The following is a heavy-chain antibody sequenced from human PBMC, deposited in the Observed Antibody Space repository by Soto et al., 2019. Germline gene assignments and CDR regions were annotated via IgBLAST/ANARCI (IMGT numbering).Heavy chain of an antibody. CDR1: SDSITHYY. Sequence: QVQLQESGPGLVKPSETLSLTCTVSSDSITHYYWSWIRQSTGKRLQWIGYIPDSGRSNYTHSLNCRVRITVGTSKPKCALRVSSVTAAETAVYNCERVGGTGWWYWGPGTLVTVSS. CDR3: ERVGGTGWWY. V-gene: IGHV4-59*01. CDR2: IPDSGRS. D-gene: IGHD2-15*01. J-gene: IGHJ4*02.